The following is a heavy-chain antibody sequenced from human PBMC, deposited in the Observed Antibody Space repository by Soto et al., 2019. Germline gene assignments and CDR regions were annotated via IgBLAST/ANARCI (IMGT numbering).Heavy chain of an antibody. CDR1: GFTFSDYA. V-gene: IGHV3-30*18. CDR2: VSHDGRNT. CDR3: AKGGRQWLVTSDFNY. Sequence: VQLVESGGGVVQPGRSLRLSCAASGFTFSDYAMHWVRQAPGKGLEWVAVVSHDGRNTHYADSVKGRFTISRDSSQHTVSLEMPSLRAEDTAVYYCAKGGRQWLVTSDFNYWGQGALVTVSS. D-gene: IGHD6-19*01. J-gene: IGHJ4*02.